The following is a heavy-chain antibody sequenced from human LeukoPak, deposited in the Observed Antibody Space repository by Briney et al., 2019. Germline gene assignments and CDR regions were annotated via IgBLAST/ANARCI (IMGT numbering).Heavy chain of an antibody. CDR1: GFTFSSYW. J-gene: IGHJ4*02. CDR3: ARSFDY. V-gene: IGHV3-74*01. CDR2: INGDGSTT. Sequence: GGSLRLSCAASGFTFSSYWMHWVRQVPGKGLVWVSRINGDGSTTNYADAVKGRFTISRDNAKNTLYLQMNSLRAEDTAVYYCARSFDYWGRGTLVTVSS.